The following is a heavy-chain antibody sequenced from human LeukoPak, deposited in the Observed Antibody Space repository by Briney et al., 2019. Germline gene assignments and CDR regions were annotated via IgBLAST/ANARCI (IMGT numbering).Heavy chain of an antibody. CDR1: GFTFSSYW. Sequence: GGSLRLSCTASGFTFSSYWMHWVRQAPGKGLEWVANIKQDGSEKYYVDSVKGRFTISRDNAKNSLYLQMNSLRDEDTAVYYCARDLYNWNDGAAFDIWGQGTMVTVSS. D-gene: IGHD1-1*01. V-gene: IGHV3-7*04. CDR2: IKQDGSEK. J-gene: IGHJ3*02. CDR3: ARDLYNWNDGAAFDI.